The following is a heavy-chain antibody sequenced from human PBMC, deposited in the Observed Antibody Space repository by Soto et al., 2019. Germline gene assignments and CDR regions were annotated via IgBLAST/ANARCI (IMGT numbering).Heavy chain of an antibody. D-gene: IGHD2-15*01. CDR1: GFTFSSYD. V-gene: IGHV3-13*04. CDR3: ARDRVVVAATGYYYYGMDV. J-gene: IGHJ6*02. Sequence: PGGSLRLSCAASGFTFSSYDMHWVRQGTGKGLEWVSAIGTAGDTYYPGSVKGRFTISRENAKNSLYLQMNSLRAGDTAVNYCARDRVVVAATGYYYYGMDVWGQGTTVTVSS. CDR2: IGTAGDT.